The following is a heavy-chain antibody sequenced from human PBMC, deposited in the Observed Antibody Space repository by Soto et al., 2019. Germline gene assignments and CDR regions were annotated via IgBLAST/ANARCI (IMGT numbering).Heavy chain of an antibody. V-gene: IGHV3-23*01. J-gene: IGHJ4*02. Sequence: GGSLRLSCAASGFTFSSYAMHWVRQAPGKGLEWVSGISGSAGTTYYTDSLKGRFTISRDNSKNTLYLQMNSLRAEDTAVYYCANWGKSGSDYWGQGTLVTVSS. CDR3: ANWGKSGSDY. CDR1: GFTFSSYA. D-gene: IGHD3-16*01. CDR2: ISGSAGTT.